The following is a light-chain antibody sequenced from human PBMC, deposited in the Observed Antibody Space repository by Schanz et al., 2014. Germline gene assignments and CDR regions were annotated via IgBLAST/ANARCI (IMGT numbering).Light chain of an antibody. J-gene: IGKJ4*01. CDR2: GAS. V-gene: IGKV3-20*01. Sequence: EIVLTQSPGTLSLSPGERATLSCRASQSVSSSYLAWYQQKPGQAPRLLIYGASNRATGIPDRFSGSESGTDFTLTITRLEPEDFVVYYCQQYGRSPLTFGGGTKVEIK. CDR3: QQYGRSPLT. CDR1: QSVSSSY.